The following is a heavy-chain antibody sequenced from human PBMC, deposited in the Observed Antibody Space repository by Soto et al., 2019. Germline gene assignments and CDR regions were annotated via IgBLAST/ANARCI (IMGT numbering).Heavy chain of an antibody. V-gene: IGHV3-53*01. CDR2: FYDLDGT. Sequence: VGSLRLSCAASGFTFRNNVLSWVRQAPGKGLEWVSGFYDLDGTYYADSLKGRFTTSGDSSRTIVYLQMNGLRPEDTAVYYCATWHLQEHAYDVWGQGTTVTVSS. CDR3: ATWHLQEHAYDV. J-gene: IGHJ3*01. CDR1: GFTFRNNV. D-gene: IGHD4-4*01.